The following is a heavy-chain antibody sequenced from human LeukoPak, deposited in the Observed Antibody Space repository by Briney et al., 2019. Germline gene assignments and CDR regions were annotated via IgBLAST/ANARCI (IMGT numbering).Heavy chain of an antibody. CDR1: GGSISSSSYY. Sequence: SETLSLTCTVSGGSISSSSYYWGWIRQPPGKGLEWIGSIYYSGSTYYSPSLKSRVTISVDTSKNQFSLKLSSVTAADTAVYYCARQNWGTAMVRCFDYWGQGTLVTVSS. D-gene: IGHD5-18*01. CDR3: ARQNWGTAMVRCFDY. V-gene: IGHV4-39*01. J-gene: IGHJ4*02. CDR2: IYYSGST.